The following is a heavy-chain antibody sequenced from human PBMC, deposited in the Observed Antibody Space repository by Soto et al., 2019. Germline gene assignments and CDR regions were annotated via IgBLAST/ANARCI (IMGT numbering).Heavy chain of an antibody. J-gene: IGHJ5*02. D-gene: IGHD6-13*01. Sequence: SETLSLTCNVSGASISSYYWSWIRQPPGKGLEWVGHIYYSESTDYNPSLKSRVTISLDTSKNQFSLKLNSVTAADTAVYYCARGGSSWSQNWFDPWGQGTLVTVSS. CDR3: ARGGSSWSQNWFDP. CDR1: GASISSYY. CDR2: IYYSEST. V-gene: IGHV4-59*01.